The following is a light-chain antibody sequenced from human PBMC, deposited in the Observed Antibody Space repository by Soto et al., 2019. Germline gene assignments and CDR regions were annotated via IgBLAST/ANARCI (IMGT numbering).Light chain of an antibody. CDR2: LGS. CDR3: MQALQTRLT. J-gene: IGKJ4*01. Sequence: DIVVTQSPLTLPVTPGETASISCRSSQSLLHSNGYNYLDWYLQKPGQSPQLLIYLGSNRASGVPDRFSGSGSGTDFTLKISRVEAEDVGVYYCMQALQTRLTFGGGTKVEIK. CDR1: QSLLHSNGYNY. V-gene: IGKV2-28*01.